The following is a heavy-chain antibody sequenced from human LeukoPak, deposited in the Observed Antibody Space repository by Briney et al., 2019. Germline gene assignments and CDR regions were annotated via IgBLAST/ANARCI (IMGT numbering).Heavy chain of an antibody. CDR1: GFTLGDYA. CDR2: IRSKAYGGTT. D-gene: IGHD1-1*01. V-gene: IGHV3-49*03. CDR3: TRSKRSWYFDL. J-gene: IGHJ2*01. Sequence: GGSLGLPCKPSGFTLGDYAIGWFGKAPGKGRGGVGFIRSKAYGGTTEYAASVKGRFTISRDDSKSIAYLRMNSLKTEDTAVYYCTRSKRSWYFDLWGRGTLVTASS.